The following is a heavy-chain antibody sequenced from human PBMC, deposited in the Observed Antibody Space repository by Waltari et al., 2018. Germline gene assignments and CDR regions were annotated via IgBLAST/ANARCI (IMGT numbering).Heavy chain of an antibody. V-gene: IGHV1-69*08. CDR2: IIPIFGTA. CDR3: ARALVGATLDY. CDR1: GGTFSSSA. D-gene: IGHD1-26*01. Sequence: VQLVQSGAEVKKPGSSVKVSSKASGGTFSSSAISWVRQAPGQGLEWMGRIIPIFGTANYAQKFQGRVTITADKSTSTAYMELSSLRSEDTDVYYCARALVGATLDYWGQGTLVTVSS. J-gene: IGHJ4*02.